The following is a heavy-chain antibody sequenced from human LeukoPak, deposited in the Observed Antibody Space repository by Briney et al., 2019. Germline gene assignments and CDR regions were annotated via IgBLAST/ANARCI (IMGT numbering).Heavy chain of an antibody. CDR2: IWYDGSNK. CDR3: ARDHQTYCSGGSCYGVPDY. Sequence: GGSLRLSCAASGFTFSSYGMHWVRQAPGKGLEWVAVIWYDGSNKYYADSVKGRFTISRDNSKNTLYLQMNSLRAEDTAVYHCARDHQTYCSGGSCYGVPDYWGQGTLVTVSS. J-gene: IGHJ4*02. V-gene: IGHV3-33*01. CDR1: GFTFSSYG. D-gene: IGHD2-15*01.